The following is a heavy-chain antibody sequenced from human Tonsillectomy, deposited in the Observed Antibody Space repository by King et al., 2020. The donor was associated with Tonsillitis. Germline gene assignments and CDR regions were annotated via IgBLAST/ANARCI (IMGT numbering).Heavy chain of an antibody. CDR1: GYTFTGYY. D-gene: IGHD6-13*01. Sequence: QLVQSGAEVKKPGASVKVSCKASGYTFTGYYMHWVRQAPGQGLEWMGWINPNSGGTNYAQKFQGWVTMTRDTSISTAYMELSRLRSDDTAVYYCARGILAGDSWFLGWASYYYYYGMDVWGQGTTVTVSS. V-gene: IGHV1-2*04. CDR3: ARGILAGDSWFLGWASYYYYYGMDV. CDR2: INPNSGGT. J-gene: IGHJ6*02.